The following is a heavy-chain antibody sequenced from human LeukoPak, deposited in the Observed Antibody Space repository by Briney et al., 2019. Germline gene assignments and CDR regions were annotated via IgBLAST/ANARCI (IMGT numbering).Heavy chain of an antibody. V-gene: IGHV3-7*01. J-gene: IGHJ4*02. CDR3: SNGIYDRSY. Sequence: GGSLRLSCAASGFTHTTYWMALVRRAPGKGLEWVANIKQDGSEAVYADSVRGRFTISRDNAKNSLYLQMNSLRVEDTAVYYCSNGIYDRSYWGQGTLVTVSS. D-gene: IGHD2-8*01. CDR2: IKQDGSEA. CDR1: GFTHTTYW.